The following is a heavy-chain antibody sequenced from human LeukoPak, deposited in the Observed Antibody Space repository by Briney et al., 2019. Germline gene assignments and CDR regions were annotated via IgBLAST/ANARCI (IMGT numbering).Heavy chain of an antibody. CDR2: IYYSGST. CDR3: ARGYITNGMDV. V-gene: IGHV4-59*11. J-gene: IGHJ6*02. CDR1: GGSISSHY. Sequence: TPSETLSLTCSVSGGSISSHYWSWIRQPPGKGLEWIGYIYYSGSTKYNPSLKSRVTISVDTSKNQFSLKLSSVTAADTAVYYCARGYITNGMDVWGQGTTVTVSS. D-gene: IGHD1-14*01.